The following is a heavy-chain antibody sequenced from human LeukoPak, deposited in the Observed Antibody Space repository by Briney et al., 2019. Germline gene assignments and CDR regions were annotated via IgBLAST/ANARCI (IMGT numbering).Heavy chain of an antibody. CDR1: GLTFSDYY. D-gene: IGHD3-16*01. V-gene: IGHV3-11*04. J-gene: IGHJ3*02. CDR3: ASGFPPPALGAFDI. Sequence: PGGSLRLSCAASGLTFSDYYMSWIRQAPGKGLEWVSYISSSGSTIYYADSVKGRFTISRDNAKNSLYLQMNSLRAEDTAVYYCASGFPPPALGAFDIWGQGTMVTVSS. CDR2: ISSSGSTI.